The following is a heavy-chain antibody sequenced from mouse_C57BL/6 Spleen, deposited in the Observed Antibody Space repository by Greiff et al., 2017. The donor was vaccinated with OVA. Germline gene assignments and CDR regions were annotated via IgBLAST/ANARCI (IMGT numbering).Heavy chain of an antibody. Sequence: VQLQQSGAELARPGASVKMSCKASGYTFTSYTMHWVKQRPGQGLEWIGYINPSSGYTKYNQKFKDKATVTADKSSSTAYMQLSSLTSEDSAVYYCARGTTESYFDYWGQGTTLTVSS. CDR3: ARGTTESYFDY. D-gene: IGHD1-1*01. J-gene: IGHJ2*01. CDR2: INPSSGYT. CDR1: GYTFTSYT. V-gene: IGHV1-4*01.